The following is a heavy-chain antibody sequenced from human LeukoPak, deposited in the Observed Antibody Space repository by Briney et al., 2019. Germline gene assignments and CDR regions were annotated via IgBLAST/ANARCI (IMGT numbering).Heavy chain of an antibody. D-gene: IGHD3-22*01. CDR3: ARDREYYDSSGYCY. V-gene: IGHV3-30*04. Sequence: GGSLRLSCAASGFTFSSYAMHWVRQAPGKGLEWVAVISYDGSNKYYADSVKGRFTISRDNSKNTLYPQMNSLRAEDTAVYYCARDREYYDSSGYCYWGQGTLVTVSS. CDR1: GFTFSSYA. CDR2: ISYDGSNK. J-gene: IGHJ4*02.